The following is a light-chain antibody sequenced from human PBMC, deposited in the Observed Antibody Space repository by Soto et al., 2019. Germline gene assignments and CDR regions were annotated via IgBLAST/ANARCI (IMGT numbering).Light chain of an antibody. V-gene: IGKV1-5*01. CDR2: DAS. CDR1: QNINYW. Sequence: DIQMTQSPSTLSASVGDRVTITCRASQNINYWLDWYQQKPGKAPELLIYDASSLKSGVPSRFSGSGSGTEFTLTISSLQPDDFATYYCQQYNLYFGPGTKVDVK. CDR3: QQYNLY. J-gene: IGKJ3*01.